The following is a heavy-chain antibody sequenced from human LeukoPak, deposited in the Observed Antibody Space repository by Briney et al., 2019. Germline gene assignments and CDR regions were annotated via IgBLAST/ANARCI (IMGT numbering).Heavy chain of an antibody. J-gene: IGHJ5*02. Sequence: SETLSLTCTVSGGSISFYYWSWIRQPPGKGLEWIGYISYSGSTNYNPSLKSRVTISVDTSKNQFSLKLSSVTAADTAVYYCAGGGSGYDWFDPWGQGTLVTVSS. D-gene: IGHD5-12*01. CDR1: GGSISFYY. CDR2: ISYSGST. CDR3: AGGGSGYDWFDP. V-gene: IGHV4-59*01.